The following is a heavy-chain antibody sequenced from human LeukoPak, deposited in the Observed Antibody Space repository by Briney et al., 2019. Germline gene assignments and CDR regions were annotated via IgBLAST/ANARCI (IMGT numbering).Heavy chain of an antibody. CDR3: ASVRGYSSGWYASGFDP. Sequence: SETLSLTCTVSGGSISGGGYYWSWIRQPPGKGLEWIGYLFHSGSTYYNPSLKSRVTISVDRSKNQFSLNLTSVTAADTAVYYCASVRGYSSGWYASGFDPWGQGTLVIVSS. CDR1: GGSISGGGYY. CDR2: LFHSGST. J-gene: IGHJ5*02. D-gene: IGHD6-19*01. V-gene: IGHV4-30-2*01.